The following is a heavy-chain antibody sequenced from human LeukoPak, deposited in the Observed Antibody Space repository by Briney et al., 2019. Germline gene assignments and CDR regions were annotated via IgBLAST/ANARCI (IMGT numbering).Heavy chain of an antibody. J-gene: IGHJ4*02. D-gene: IGHD3-22*01. V-gene: IGHV7-4-1*02. CDR2: INTNTGNP. CDR3: ARDLWINYYDSSGNPDY. CDR1: GYTFTSYA. Sequence: ASVKVSCKASGYTFTSYAMNWVRQAPGQGLEGMGWINTNTGNPTYAQGFTGRFVFSLDTSVSTAYLQISSLKAEDTAVYYCARDLWINYYDSSGNPDYWGQGTLVTVSS.